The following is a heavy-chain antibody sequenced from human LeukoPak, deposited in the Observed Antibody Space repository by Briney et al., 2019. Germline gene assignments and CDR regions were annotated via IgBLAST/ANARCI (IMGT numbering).Heavy chain of an antibody. V-gene: IGHV1-69*06. Sequence: ASVKVSCKASGYTFTSYYMHWVRQAPGQALEWMGGIIPIFGTANYAQKFQGRVTITADKSTSTAYMELSSLRSDDTAVYYCAREVLGSYYAFDIWGQGTMVTVSS. J-gene: IGHJ3*02. CDR3: AREVLGSYYAFDI. CDR1: GYTFTSYY. D-gene: IGHD1-26*01. CDR2: IIPIFGTA.